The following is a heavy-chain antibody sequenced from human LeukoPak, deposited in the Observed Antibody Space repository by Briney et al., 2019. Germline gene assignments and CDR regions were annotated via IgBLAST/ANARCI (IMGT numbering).Heavy chain of an antibody. CDR3: ARDLAAAGIGEFDS. J-gene: IGHJ4*02. V-gene: IGHV1-69*13. CDR1: GGSFRDYA. CDR2: IVPMFGTA. D-gene: IGHD6-13*01. Sequence: SVKVSCKASGGSFRDYAISWVRRAPGQGLQWLGGIVPMFGTANYAQQLQGRVTITADESTTTVYIELNSLRSEDTAVYYCARDLAAAGIGEFDSWGQGTLVTVSS.